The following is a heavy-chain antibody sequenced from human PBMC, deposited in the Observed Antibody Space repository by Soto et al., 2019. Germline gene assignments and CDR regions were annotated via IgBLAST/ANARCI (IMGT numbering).Heavy chain of an antibody. V-gene: IGHV1-3*01. CDR3: ARGQGDYDFWSGYYQEIDY. CDR1: GYTFTSYA. J-gene: IGHJ4*02. D-gene: IGHD3-3*01. Sequence: QVQLVQSGAEVKKPGASVKVSCKASGYTFTSYAMHWVRQAPGQRLEWMGWINAGNGNTKYSQKFQGRVTITRDTSASTAYMELSSLRSEDTAVYYCARGQGDYDFWSGYYQEIDYWGQGTLVTVSS. CDR2: INAGNGNT.